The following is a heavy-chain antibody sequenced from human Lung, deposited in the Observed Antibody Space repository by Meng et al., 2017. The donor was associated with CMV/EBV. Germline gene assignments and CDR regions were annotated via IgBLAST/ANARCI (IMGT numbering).Heavy chain of an antibody. J-gene: IGHJ4*02. CDR3: AKDLLLFGGPNAYFDQ. CDR2: IRHDGTNK. V-gene: IGHV3-30*02. D-gene: IGHD3-16*01. CDR1: GFRFDDYG. Sequence: GGSLRLSCAASGFRFDDYGMHWVRQTPGKGLEWVAFIRHDGTNKFYGASVKGRFTISRDNSKSTVYLQMNSLRPEEMALYYCAKDLLLFGGPNAYFDQWGQGTLVTVSS.